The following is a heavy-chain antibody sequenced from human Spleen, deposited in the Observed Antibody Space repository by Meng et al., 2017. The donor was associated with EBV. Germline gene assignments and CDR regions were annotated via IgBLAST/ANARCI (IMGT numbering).Heavy chain of an antibody. V-gene: IGHV1-3*01. Sequence: QVHLVQSGAEVKKPGASVKRSCKASGYSFTNYTIHWVRQAPGQRLEWMGWVNGGNGDTKYSQKFQGRVTFTRDTSASTAYMELSSLRSEDTAVYFCVRLGGHSPSDYWGQGTLVTVSS. D-gene: IGHD2-21*01. CDR3: VRLGGHSPSDY. CDR1: GYSFTNYT. J-gene: IGHJ4*02. CDR2: VNGGNGDT.